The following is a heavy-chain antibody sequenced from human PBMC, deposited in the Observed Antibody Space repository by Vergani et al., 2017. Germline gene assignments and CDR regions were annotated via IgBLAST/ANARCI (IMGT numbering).Heavy chain of an antibody. CDR1: GVSFNTYW. D-gene: IGHD2-8*02. CDR2: IDEYGNRA. Sequence: EVQLVESGGGSVQSGGSLRLSCVASGVSFNTYWMHWVRQVPGKGLMWVARIDEYGNRATYGDFETGRFTISRDNAKNTVFLQMNNLRADDAGVDYCVRTEYCTGIACNTRFDSWGQGALVTVSS. CDR3: VRTEYCTGIACNTRFDS. J-gene: IGHJ5*01. V-gene: IGHV3-74*03.